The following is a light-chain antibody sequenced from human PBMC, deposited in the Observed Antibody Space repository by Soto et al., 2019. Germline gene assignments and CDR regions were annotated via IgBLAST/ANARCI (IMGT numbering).Light chain of an antibody. CDR2: NNN. J-gene: IGLJ1*01. V-gene: IGLV1-44*01. Sequence: QPVLTQPPSASGTPGQRVTISCSGSSSNIGSNTVNWFQQLPGTAPKLLIYNNNQWPSGVPDRFSGSKSGTSASLAISGLQSEDEADYYCAAWDDNLNGYVFGTGTKVTVL. CDR1: SSNIGSNT. CDR3: AAWDDNLNGYV.